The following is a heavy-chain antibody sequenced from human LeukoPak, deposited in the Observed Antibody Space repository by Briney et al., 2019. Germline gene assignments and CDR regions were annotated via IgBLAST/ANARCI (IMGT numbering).Heavy chain of an antibody. CDR3: AREAYGDYGGAFDI. CDR1: GGSISSSSYY. D-gene: IGHD4-17*01. CDR2: IYYSGST. Sequence: SETLSLTCTVSGGSISSSSYYWGWIRQPPGKGLEWIGSIYYSGSTYYNPSLKSRVTISVDTSKNQFSLKLSSVTAADTAVYYCAREAYGDYGGAFDIWGQGTMVTVSS. V-gene: IGHV4-39*07. J-gene: IGHJ3*02.